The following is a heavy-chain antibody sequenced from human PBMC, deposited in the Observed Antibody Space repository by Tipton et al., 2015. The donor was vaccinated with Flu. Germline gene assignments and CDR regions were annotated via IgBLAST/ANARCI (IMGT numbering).Heavy chain of an antibody. CDR2: IWYDGSNE. J-gene: IGHJ6*02. Sequence: SLRLSCAASGFIFSDYGMHWVRQAPGRGLDWVAVIWYDGSNEYYADSVKGRFTISRDNSKKTLYLQMNNLRVEDTAVYYCARDEGVVNYYFGMDVWGQGTTVTVSS. CDR3: ARDEGVVNYYFGMDV. V-gene: IGHV3-33*01. CDR1: GFIFSDYG.